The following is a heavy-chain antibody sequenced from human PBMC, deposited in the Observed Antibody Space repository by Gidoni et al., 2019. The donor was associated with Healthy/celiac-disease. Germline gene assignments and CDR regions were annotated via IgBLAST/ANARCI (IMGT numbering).Heavy chain of an antibody. D-gene: IGHD5-18*01. CDR2: LYPGDSNT. Sequence: EVQLVQSGAEVKKPGESLKISCKGSEYSFTSYWIAWVRQMPGKGLEWMGSLYPGDSNTRYSPSLQGQVTISADKSISTAYLQWSSLKASDTAMYYCARLSPGTAMDYYFENWGQGTLVTVSS. V-gene: IGHV5-51*03. CDR3: ARLSPGTAMDYYFEN. CDR1: EYSFTSYW. J-gene: IGHJ4*02.